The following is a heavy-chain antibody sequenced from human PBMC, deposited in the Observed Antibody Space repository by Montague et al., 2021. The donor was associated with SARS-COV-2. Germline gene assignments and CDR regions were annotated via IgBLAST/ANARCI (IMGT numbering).Heavy chain of an antibody. CDR2: INQSGGT. Sequence: SETLSLTCALYGGSFSGFQWSWFRQSPGKGRVWMVEINQSGGTNYYVSLKSRLAMSLDTSKNQLSLKLSSVTAAATAVYYYWTSSSRSYYVGLDYWGQGTLVTVTS. J-gene: IGHJ4*02. CDR1: GGSFSGFQ. CDR3: WTSSSRSYYVGLDY. D-gene: IGHD3-10*01. V-gene: IGHV4-34*01.